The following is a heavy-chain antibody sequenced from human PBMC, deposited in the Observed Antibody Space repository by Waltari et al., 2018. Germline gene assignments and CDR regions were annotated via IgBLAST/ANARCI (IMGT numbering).Heavy chain of an antibody. Sequence: EVQLLESGGGLEQPGGSLRLSCAASGFAFDNFYMTWVRQAPGRGLEWVSAIRVSGATTYYADSVKGRFTISRDNYKKMLYLQMSSLRVDDTAVYYCATYGQSPRNDQWGQGTQLTVSS. CDR3: ATYGQSPRNDQ. J-gene: IGHJ1*01. CDR2: IRVSGATT. CDR1: GFAFDNFY. D-gene: IGHD2-2*01. V-gene: IGHV3-23*01.